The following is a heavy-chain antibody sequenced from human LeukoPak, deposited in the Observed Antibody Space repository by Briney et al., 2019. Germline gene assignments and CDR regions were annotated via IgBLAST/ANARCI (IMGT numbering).Heavy chain of an antibody. Sequence: ASVKVSCKASGYTFINYGVSWVRQAPGQGLEWMGRIIPIFGTANYAQKFQGRVTITTDESTSTAYMELSSLRSEDTAVYYCARDDAVGATNYWGQGTLVTVSS. D-gene: IGHD1-26*01. J-gene: IGHJ4*02. CDR2: IIPIFGTA. V-gene: IGHV1-69*05. CDR3: ARDDAVGATNY. CDR1: GYTFINYG.